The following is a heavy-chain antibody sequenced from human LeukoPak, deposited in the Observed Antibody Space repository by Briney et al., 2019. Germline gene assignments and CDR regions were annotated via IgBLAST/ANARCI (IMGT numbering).Heavy chain of an antibody. Sequence: GGSLRLSCAASGFTFSSYTMSWVRQAPGKGLEWVSAISGSGGSTYYADSVKGRFTISRDNSKNTLYLQMNSLRAEDTAVYYCAVLSGFNWYDGFDYWGQGTLVTVSS. CDR3: AVLSGFNWYDGFDY. CDR2: ISGSGGST. J-gene: IGHJ4*02. CDR1: GFTFSSYT. V-gene: IGHV3-23*01. D-gene: IGHD1-20*01.